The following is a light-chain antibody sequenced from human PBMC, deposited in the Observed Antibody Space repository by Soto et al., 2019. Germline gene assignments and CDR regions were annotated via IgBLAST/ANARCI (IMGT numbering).Light chain of an antibody. Sequence: QSALTQPPSASGSPGQSVTISCTGTSSDVGGYNYVSWYQQHPGKAPKLMIYEVSKRPLGVPDRFSGSKSGNTASLTVSGLQAEDEADYYCSSYAGSNMVVFGGGTKLTV. J-gene: IGLJ2*01. V-gene: IGLV2-8*01. CDR1: SSDVGGYNY. CDR2: EVS. CDR3: SSYAGSNMVV.